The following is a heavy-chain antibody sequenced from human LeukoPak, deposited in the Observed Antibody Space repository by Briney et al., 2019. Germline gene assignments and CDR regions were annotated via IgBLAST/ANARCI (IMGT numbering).Heavy chain of an antibody. CDR1: GGSISSSSYY. Sequence: SETLSLTCTVSGGSISSSSYYWDWIRQSPGKGLEWIGNIYSGGSTYYAPSLKSRVTISVDTSKNQFSLKLSSVTAADTAIYFCARHSRSGSGGYENAFDIWGQGTMVTVSS. CDR2: IYSGGST. V-gene: IGHV4-39*01. D-gene: IGHD5-12*01. CDR3: ARHSRSGSGGYENAFDI. J-gene: IGHJ3*02.